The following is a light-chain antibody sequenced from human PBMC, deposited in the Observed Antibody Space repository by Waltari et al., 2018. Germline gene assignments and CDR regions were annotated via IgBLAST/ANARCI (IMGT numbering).Light chain of an antibody. V-gene: IGKV3-11*01. CDR2: DAS. Sequence: EIVLTQSPATVSLSPGDCATLSCRASQSVTTLLAWYQQRPGQAPRLLIYDASNRATGIPARFSGSGFGTGFTLTISNLDPEDSAIYYCQQRSSWGFTFGPGTKVEIK. CDR1: QSVTTL. J-gene: IGKJ3*01. CDR3: QQRSSWGFT.